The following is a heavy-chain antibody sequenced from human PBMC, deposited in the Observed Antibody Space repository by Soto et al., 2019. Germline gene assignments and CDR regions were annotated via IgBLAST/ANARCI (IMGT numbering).Heavy chain of an antibody. V-gene: IGHV3-73*01. J-gene: IGHJ3*02. CDR3: TVGGWYDAFDI. CDR2: IRSKANSYAT. Sequence: GGSLRLSCAASGFTFSGSAMHWVRQASGKGLEWVGRIRSKANSYATAYAVSVKGRFTISRDDSKNTAYLQVNSLKTEDTAVYYCTVGGWYDAFDIWGQGTTVTVSS. CDR1: GFTFSGSA. D-gene: IGHD6-19*01.